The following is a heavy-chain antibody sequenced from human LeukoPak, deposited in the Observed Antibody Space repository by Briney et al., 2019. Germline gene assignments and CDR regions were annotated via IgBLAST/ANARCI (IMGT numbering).Heavy chain of an antibody. CDR2: ISAYNGNT. V-gene: IGHV1-18*01. CDR3: AREGSWYYYYYYMDV. Sequence: ASVKVSCKASGYTFTSYGISWVRQAPGQGLEWMGWISAYNGNTNYAQKLQGRVTMITDTSTSTAYMELRSLRSDDTAVYYCAREGSWYYYYYYMDVWGKGTTVTVSS. J-gene: IGHJ6*03. CDR1: GYTFTSYG. D-gene: IGHD6-13*01.